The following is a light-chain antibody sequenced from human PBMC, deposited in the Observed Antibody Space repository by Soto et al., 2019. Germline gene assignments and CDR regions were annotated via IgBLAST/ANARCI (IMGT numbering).Light chain of an antibody. V-gene: IGLV2-14*01. CDR1: SSDIATYNY. Sequence: QSALTQPASVSGSPGQSITISCTGTSSDIATYNYVSWYQQYPDKAPQLIIYEVSHRPSGVPDRFSGSKTGNTASLTISGLQTEDEAVYYCSSYTNTLSCVFGTGTKLTVL. CDR2: EVS. CDR3: SSYTNTLSCV. J-gene: IGLJ1*01.